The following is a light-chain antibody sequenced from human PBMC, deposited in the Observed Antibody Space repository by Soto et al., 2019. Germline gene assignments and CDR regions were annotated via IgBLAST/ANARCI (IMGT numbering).Light chain of an antibody. CDR3: QQYGSTPLT. CDR1: QSVSRNY. J-gene: IGKJ4*01. V-gene: IGKV3-20*01. CDR2: GAS. Sequence: EIVLTQSPGTLSLSPGGRATLSCRASQSVSRNYVAWYQQKPGQSPRLLIYGASNRASGIPDRVSGSASGADFPLSIARREPEDFAMYYCQQYGSTPLTFGGGTKVDIK.